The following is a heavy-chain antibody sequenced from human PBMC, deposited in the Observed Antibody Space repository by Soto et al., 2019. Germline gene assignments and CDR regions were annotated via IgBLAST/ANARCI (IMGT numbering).Heavy chain of an antibody. V-gene: IGHV1-69*02. D-gene: IGHD6-19*01. CDR2: IIPILGIA. CDR3: ARGPYSSGWYGAFDI. J-gene: IGHJ3*02. Sequence: QVQLVQSGAEVKKPGSSVKVSCKASVGTFSSYTISWVRQAPGQGLEWMGRIIPILGIANYAQKFQGRVTITADKSTSTAYMELSSLRSEDTAVYYCARGPYSSGWYGAFDIWGQGTMVTVSS. CDR1: VGTFSSYT.